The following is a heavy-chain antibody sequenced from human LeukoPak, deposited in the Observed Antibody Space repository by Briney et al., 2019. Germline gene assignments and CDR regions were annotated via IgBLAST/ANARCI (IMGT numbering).Heavy chain of an antibody. J-gene: IGHJ6*01. Sequence: GESLKISCKGLGYRFTMYWIGWVRQMPGKGLEWMAIIYPGDSDTRYSPSFQGQVTISADKSSSTAYLQWDSLKASDTAMYYCARHMGSYYYGMDVWGPGTTVTVSS. CDR3: ARHMGSYYYGMDV. D-gene: IGHD3-10*01. CDR2: IYPGDSDT. V-gene: IGHV5-51*01. CDR1: GYRFTMYW.